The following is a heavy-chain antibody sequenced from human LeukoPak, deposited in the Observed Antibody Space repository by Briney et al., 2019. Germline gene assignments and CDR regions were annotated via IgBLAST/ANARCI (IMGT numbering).Heavy chain of an antibody. D-gene: IGHD2-15*01. J-gene: IGHJ3*02. V-gene: IGHV4-31*03. CDR3: ARGPSGGDAFDI. CDR2: IYYTGNT. Sequence: KTSETLSLTCTVSGASMGSGTYPWSWIGQHPGKGLEWIGYIYYTGNTDYNPSLKSRVTLSVDTSKRQFSLNLSSVTAADTAVYYCARGPSGGDAFDIWGQGTMVIVSS. CDR1: GASMGSGTYP.